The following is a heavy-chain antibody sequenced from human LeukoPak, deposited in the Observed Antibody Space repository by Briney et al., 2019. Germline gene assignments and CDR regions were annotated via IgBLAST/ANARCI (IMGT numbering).Heavy chain of an antibody. CDR1: GYTFTGYY. D-gene: IGHD6-6*01. J-gene: IGHJ4*02. Sequence: ASVTDSCKASGYTFTGYYMHWVRQAPGQGLEWMGWINPNSGGTNYAQKFQGRVTMTRDTSISTAYMELSRLRSDDTAVYYCARTSSSVMGYWGQGTLVTVSS. CDR2: INPNSGGT. CDR3: ARTSSSVMGY. V-gene: IGHV1-2*02.